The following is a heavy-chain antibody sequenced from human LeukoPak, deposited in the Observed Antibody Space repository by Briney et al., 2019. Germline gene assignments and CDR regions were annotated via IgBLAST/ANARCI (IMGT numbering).Heavy chain of an antibody. V-gene: IGHV1-58*02. J-gene: IGHJ4*02. CDR1: GFTFTSSA. Sequence: EAAVKVSCKASGFTFTSSARQWVRQDLGQRLEWIGWIVVGSGNTNYSQKFQERVTITTDMSTSTAYMELSSLRSEATAVYYCAASTLGAVASYWGQGTLVTVSS. CDR2: IVVGSGNT. CDR3: AASTLGAVASY. D-gene: IGHD6-19*01.